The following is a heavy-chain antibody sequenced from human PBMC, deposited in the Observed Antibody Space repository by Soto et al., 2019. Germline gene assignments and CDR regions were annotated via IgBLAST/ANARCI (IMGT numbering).Heavy chain of an antibody. CDR1: PDSITKNY. CDR2: IFHSGST. Sequence: SETLSLTCGVSPDSITKNYWTWVRQPPGKGLEWIGSIFHSGSTKYNPSLKSRVSLSLDKSKSQFSLKLHSVTAADTAAYLCARGCAGDCYTLDRWGQRVLVTVSS. CDR3: ARGCAGDCYTLDR. J-gene: IGHJ5*02. V-gene: IGHV4-59*01. D-gene: IGHD2-21*02.